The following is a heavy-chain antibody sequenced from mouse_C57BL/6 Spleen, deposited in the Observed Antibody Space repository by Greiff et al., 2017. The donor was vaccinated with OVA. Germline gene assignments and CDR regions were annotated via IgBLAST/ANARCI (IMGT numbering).Heavy chain of an antibody. CDR3: AREAAQATGFDY. Sequence: DVQLVESGPGLVKPSQSLSLTCSVTGYSITSGYYWNWIRQFPGNKLEWMGYISYDGSNNYNPSLKNRISITRDTSKNQFFLKLNTVTTEDTATYYCAREAAQATGFDYWGQGTTLTVSS. V-gene: IGHV3-6*01. CDR1: GYSITSGYY. D-gene: IGHD3-2*02. J-gene: IGHJ2*01. CDR2: ISYDGSN.